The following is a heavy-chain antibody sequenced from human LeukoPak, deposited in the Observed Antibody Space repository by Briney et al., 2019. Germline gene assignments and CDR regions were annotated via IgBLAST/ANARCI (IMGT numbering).Heavy chain of an antibody. CDR1: GGTFSSYA. J-gene: IGHJ4*02. Sequence: SVKVSCKASGGTFSSYAISWVRQAPGQGLEWMGRIIPIFGTANYAQKFQGRVTITTDESTSTAYMELSSLRSEDTAVYYCARGPFKQWLVRAYWGQGTLVTVSS. D-gene: IGHD6-19*01. CDR3: ARGPFKQWLVRAY. CDR2: IIPIFGTA. V-gene: IGHV1-69*05.